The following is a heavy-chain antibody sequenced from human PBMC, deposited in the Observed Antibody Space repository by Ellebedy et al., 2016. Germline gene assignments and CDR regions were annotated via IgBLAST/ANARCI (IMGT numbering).Heavy chain of an antibody. D-gene: IGHD6-19*01. J-gene: IGHJ4*02. CDR3: VRGAGWYDY. V-gene: IGHV4-4*08. Sequence: SETLSLTCTVSGGSISSHYWSWIRQAPEKGLEWIAYVSNSGKTNYNPSLKSRATISVDTSKNQFSLKLHSMTAADTAVYYCVRGAGWYDYWGQGTLVTVSS. CDR2: VSNSGKT. CDR1: GGSISSHY.